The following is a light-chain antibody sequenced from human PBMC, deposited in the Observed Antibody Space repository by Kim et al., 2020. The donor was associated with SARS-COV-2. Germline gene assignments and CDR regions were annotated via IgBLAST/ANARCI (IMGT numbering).Light chain of an antibody. CDR3: SSHTSTSTYI. V-gene: IGLV2-18*02. Sequence: GQSVTSSCTGTSSDIGSYNRVSWYQQPPGTAPKLLIYEVTHRPSGVPDRFSGSKSGNTASLTISGLQAEDEADYFCSSHTSTSTYIFGGGTQLTVL. J-gene: IGLJ2*01. CDR2: EVT. CDR1: SSDIGSYNR.